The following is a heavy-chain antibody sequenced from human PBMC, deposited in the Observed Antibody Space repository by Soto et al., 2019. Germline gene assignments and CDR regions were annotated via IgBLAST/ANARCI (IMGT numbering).Heavy chain of an antibody. Sequence: SETLSLTCTVSGGSISIYYWSWIRQSAGKGLEWIGRIYNGGNTQYNPSLKSRVTMSADTSKNQFSLRLNSVTAADTAVYYCARDGSDSYGLDVWGQGTTVTVSS. D-gene: IGHD3-10*01. CDR3: ARDGSDSYGLDV. V-gene: IGHV4-4*07. J-gene: IGHJ6*02. CDR2: IYNGGNT. CDR1: GGSISIYY.